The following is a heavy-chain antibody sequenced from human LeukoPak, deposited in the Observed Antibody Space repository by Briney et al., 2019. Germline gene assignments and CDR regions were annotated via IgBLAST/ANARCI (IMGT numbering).Heavy chain of an antibody. J-gene: IGHJ4*02. Sequence: GGSLRLSCAASGFTFSNAWMSWVRQAPGKGLEWVSAISGSGGRTYYADSVKGRFTISRDNSKNTLYLQMNSLRAEDTAVYYCAKMMGGYYDSSGYSNDYWGQGTLVTVSS. V-gene: IGHV3-23*01. CDR1: GFTFSNAW. CDR3: AKMMGGYYDSSGYSNDY. D-gene: IGHD3-22*01. CDR2: ISGSGGRT.